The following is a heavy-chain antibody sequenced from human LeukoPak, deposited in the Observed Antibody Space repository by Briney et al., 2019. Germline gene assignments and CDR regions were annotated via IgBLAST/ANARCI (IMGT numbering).Heavy chain of an antibody. CDR3: ARGLGYSGYEYDY. CDR2: INHSGST. D-gene: IGHD5-12*01. J-gene: IGHJ4*02. V-gene: IGHV4-34*01. Sequence: NASETLSLTCAVYGGSFSGCYWSWIRQPPGKGLEWIGEINHSGSTNYNPSLKSRVTISVDTSKNQFSLKLSSVTAADTAVYYCARGLGYSGYEYDYWGQGTLVIVSS. CDR1: GGSFSGCY.